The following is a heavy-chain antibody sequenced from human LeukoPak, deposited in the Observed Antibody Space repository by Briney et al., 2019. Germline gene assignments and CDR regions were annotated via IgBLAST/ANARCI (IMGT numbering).Heavy chain of an antibody. J-gene: IGHJ4*02. CDR3: AKDQPLSSSSEPDY. Sequence: PGGSLRLSCAASGLTFSSYAMSWVRQAPGKGLEWVSAISGSGGSTYYADSVKGRFTISRDNSKNTLYLQMNSLRAEDTAVYYCAKDQPLSSSSEPDYWGQGTLVTVSS. CDR1: GLTFSSYA. V-gene: IGHV3-23*01. D-gene: IGHD6-6*01. CDR2: ISGSGGST.